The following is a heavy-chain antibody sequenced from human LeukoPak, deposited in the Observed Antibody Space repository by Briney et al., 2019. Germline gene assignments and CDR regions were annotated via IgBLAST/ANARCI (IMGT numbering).Heavy chain of an antibody. D-gene: IGHD6-13*01. CDR1: GYTFTGYY. CDR3: ARVGVGVKSRYSRGGQVHSAFDI. CDR2: INPNSGGT. V-gene: IGHV1-2*02. J-gene: IGHJ3*02. Sequence: ASVKVSCKASGYTFTGYYMHWVRQAPGQGLEWMGWINPNSGGTNYAQKFQGRVTMTRDTSISTAYMELSRLRSDDTAVYYCARVGVGVKSRYSRGGQVHSAFDIWGQGTMVTVSS.